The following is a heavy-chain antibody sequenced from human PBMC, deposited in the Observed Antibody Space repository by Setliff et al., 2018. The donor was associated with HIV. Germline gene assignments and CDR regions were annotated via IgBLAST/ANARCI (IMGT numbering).Heavy chain of an antibody. Sequence: SETLSLTFTVSGGSISSGSYYWNWILQPAGKGLEWIGRIYTSGSTNYNPSLKSRVTISVDTSKNQFSLKLSSVTATDTAVYYCAREDYYYYGMDVWGQGTTVTVSS. CDR2: IYTSGST. CDR3: AREDYYYYGMDV. CDR1: GGSISSGSYY. J-gene: IGHJ6*02. V-gene: IGHV4-61*02.